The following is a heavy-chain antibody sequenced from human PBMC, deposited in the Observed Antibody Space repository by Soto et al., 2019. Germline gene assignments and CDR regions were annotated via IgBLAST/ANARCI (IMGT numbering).Heavy chain of an antibody. J-gene: IGHJ3*02. CDR2: ISGSGGST. CDR3: AKDWYCSSTSCYERAFDI. D-gene: IGHD2-2*01. Sequence: WGSLRLSCAASGFTFSSYAMSWVRQAPGKGLEWVSAISGSGGSTYYADSVKGRFTISRDNSKNTLYLQMNSLRAEDTAVYYCAKDWYCSSTSCYERAFDIWGQGTMVTVSS. CDR1: GFTFSSYA. V-gene: IGHV3-23*01.